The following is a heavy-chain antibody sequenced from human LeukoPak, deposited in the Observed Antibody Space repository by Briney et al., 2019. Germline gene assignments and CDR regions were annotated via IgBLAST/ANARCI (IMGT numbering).Heavy chain of an antibody. CDR1: GGSFSGYY. V-gene: IGHV4-34*01. CDR2: INHSGST. J-gene: IGHJ4*02. Sequence: SETLCLTCAVYGGSFSGYYRSWLRQPPGKGLEWIGEINHSGSTNYNPSLKSRATISVESSKNQFSLKLSSVTAADTAVSYCAREVQLWFAGPHRYFDYWGQGTLVTVSS. CDR3: AREVQLWFAGPHRYFDY. D-gene: IGHD5-18*01.